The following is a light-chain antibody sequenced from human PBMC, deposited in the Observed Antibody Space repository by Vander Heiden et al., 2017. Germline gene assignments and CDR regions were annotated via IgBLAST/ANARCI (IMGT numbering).Light chain of an antibody. CDR2: AAS. CDR1: QSISSY. Sequence: GDRVTITCRASQSISSYLNWYQQKPGKAPKLLIYAASSLQSGVPSRFSGSGSGTDFTLTISSLQPEDFATYYCQQSYSTPLTFGGGTKVEIK. J-gene: IGKJ4*01. CDR3: QQSYSTPLT. V-gene: IGKV1-39*01.